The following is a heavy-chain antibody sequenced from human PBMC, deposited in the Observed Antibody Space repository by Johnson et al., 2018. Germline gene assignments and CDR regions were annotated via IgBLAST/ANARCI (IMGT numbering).Heavy chain of an antibody. CDR1: GFTFSNYW. Sequence: VQLVESGGGFVQPGGSLRLSCAASGFTFSNYWMYWVRPAPGKGLVWVSRIDSDGGSTNYADSAEGRFPISSDNAKNTLYLTMNSLRAEDTAVYYCARVAVAHDYYYYYYVDVWGEGATVTVSS. CDR3: ARVAVAHDYYYYYYVDV. V-gene: IGHV3-74*02. D-gene: IGHD4-23*01. CDR2: IDSDGGST. J-gene: IGHJ6*03.